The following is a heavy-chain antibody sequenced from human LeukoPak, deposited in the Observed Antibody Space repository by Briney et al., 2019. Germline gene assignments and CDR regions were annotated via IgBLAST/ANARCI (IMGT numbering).Heavy chain of an antibody. Sequence: GGSLRLSCAASGFTVSSNYMSWVRQAPGKGLEWVSVIYSGGNTHYADSVKGRFTISRDNSKNTLYLQMNSLRAEDTAVYYCAREPYDSRFDPWGQGTLVTVSS. CDR3: AREPYDSRFDP. V-gene: IGHV3-53*01. D-gene: IGHD3-3*01. CDR1: GFTVSSNY. J-gene: IGHJ5*02. CDR2: IYSGGNT.